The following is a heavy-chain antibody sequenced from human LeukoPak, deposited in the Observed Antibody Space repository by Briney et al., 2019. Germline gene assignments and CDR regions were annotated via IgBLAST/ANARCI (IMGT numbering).Heavy chain of an antibody. Sequence: SETLSLTCTVSGGSISSNSHYWGWIRQPPGRGLEWIGTVYFSGSTYYNPSLKSRVTISVDTSKNQFSLKLSSVTAADTAVYYCARDPGPSSGWYDPSAFDIWGQGTMVTVSS. V-gene: IGHV4-39*07. CDR1: GGSISSNSHY. CDR2: VYFSGST. D-gene: IGHD6-19*01. CDR3: ARDPGPSSGWYDPSAFDI. J-gene: IGHJ3*02.